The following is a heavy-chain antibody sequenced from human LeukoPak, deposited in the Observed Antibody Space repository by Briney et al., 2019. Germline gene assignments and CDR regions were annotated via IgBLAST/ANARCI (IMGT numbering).Heavy chain of an antibody. D-gene: IGHD2-21*01. V-gene: IGHV3-21*01. Sequence: GGSLRLSCAASGFTFSSYSMNWVRQAPGKGLEWVSSISSSSSYIYYADSVKGRFTISRDNAKNSLYLQMNSLRAEDTAVYYCXXGEGGYSRKYALNYWGQGTLVTVSS. J-gene: IGHJ4*02. CDR2: ISSSSSYI. CDR3: XXGEGGYSRKYALNY. CDR1: GFTFSSYS.